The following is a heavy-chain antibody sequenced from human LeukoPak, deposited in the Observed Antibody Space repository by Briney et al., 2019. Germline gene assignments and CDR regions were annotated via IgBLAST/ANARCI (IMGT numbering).Heavy chain of an antibody. Sequence: SETLSLTCAVSGESFSGYYWSWIRQPPGKGLEWIGEINHSGSTNYNPSLKSRVTISVGTSKNQFSLKLSSVTAADTAVYYCARKTAAEYFDYWGQGTLATVSS. CDR1: GESFSGYY. D-gene: IGHD2-2*01. J-gene: IGHJ4*02. V-gene: IGHV4-34*01. CDR2: INHSGST. CDR3: ARKTAAEYFDY.